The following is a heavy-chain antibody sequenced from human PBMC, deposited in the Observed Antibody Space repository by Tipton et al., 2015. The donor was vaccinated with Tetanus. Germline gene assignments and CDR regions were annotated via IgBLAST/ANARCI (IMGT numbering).Heavy chain of an antibody. D-gene: IGHD3-10*01. CDR1: GYTFSNYG. Sequence: QLVQSGAEVKKPGASVKVSCKTSGYTFSNYGVSWVRQAPGRGLEWMGWISAYKGDTNTAQNLQGRVTMTTDKSTSTASMEVRSLTYDDTAVYYCGRASGYHYGSGSYYSGEDYWGQGTLVTVSS. V-gene: IGHV1-18*01. CDR3: GRASGYHYGSGSYYSGEDY. CDR2: ISAYKGDT. J-gene: IGHJ4*02.